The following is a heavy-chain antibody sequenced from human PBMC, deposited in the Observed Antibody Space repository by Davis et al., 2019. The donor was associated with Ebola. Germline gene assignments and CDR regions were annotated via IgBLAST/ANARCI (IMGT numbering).Heavy chain of an antibody. V-gene: IGHV3-11*04. Sequence: GESLKISCVVSGITFRDYYMTWIRQAPGKGLEWISYISTSGDTIYYADSVKGRFTMSRDNAKNSLYLQMNSLRAEDTAVYYCARNSLVDYWGQGTLITVSS. CDR3: ARNSLVDY. J-gene: IGHJ4*02. D-gene: IGHD4-23*01. CDR1: GITFRDYY. CDR2: ISTSGDTI.